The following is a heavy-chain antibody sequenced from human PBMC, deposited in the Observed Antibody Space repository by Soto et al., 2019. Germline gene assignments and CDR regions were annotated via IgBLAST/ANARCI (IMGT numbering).Heavy chain of an antibody. Sequence: PSETLSLTCTVSGGSISSYYWSWIRQPPGKGLEWIGYIYYSGSTNYNPSLKSRVTISVDTSKNQFSLKLGSVTAADTAVYYCARRYGASFDYWGQGTLVTVSS. J-gene: IGHJ4*02. D-gene: IGHD4-17*01. CDR1: GGSISSYY. V-gene: IGHV4-59*01. CDR3: ARRYGASFDY. CDR2: IYYSGST.